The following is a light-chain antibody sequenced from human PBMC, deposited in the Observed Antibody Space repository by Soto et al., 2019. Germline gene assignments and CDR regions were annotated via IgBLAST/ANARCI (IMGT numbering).Light chain of an antibody. Sequence: QSALTQPRSVSGSPGQSVTISCTGTSXDVGAYNYVSWYQQHPGKAPKLMTYDVSKRPSGVPDRFSGSKSGNTASLTISGLQAEDEADYYCCSYADIYSYVFGTGTKVTVL. CDR3: CSYADIYSYV. CDR1: SXDVGAYNY. CDR2: DVS. J-gene: IGLJ1*01. V-gene: IGLV2-11*01.